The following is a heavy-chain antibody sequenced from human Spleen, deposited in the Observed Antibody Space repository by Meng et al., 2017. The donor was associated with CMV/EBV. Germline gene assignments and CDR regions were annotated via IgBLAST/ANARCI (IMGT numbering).Heavy chain of an antibody. D-gene: IGHD3-3*01. J-gene: IGHJ6*02. Sequence: GGSLRLSCAASGFTFSSYSMNWVRQAPGKGLEWVSSISSSSSYIYYADSVKGRFTISRDNAKNSLYLQMNSLRAEDTAVYYCARASLSSGYYTHGYYYYGMDVWGQGTTVTVSS. CDR3: ARASLSSGYYTHGYYYYGMDV. V-gene: IGHV3-21*01. CDR2: ISSSSSYI. CDR1: GFTFSSYS.